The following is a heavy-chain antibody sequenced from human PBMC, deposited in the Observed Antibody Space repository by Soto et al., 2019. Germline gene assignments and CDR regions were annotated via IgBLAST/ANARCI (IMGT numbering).Heavy chain of an antibody. CDR2: IRSKAYGGTT. CDR1: GFTFGDYA. Sequence: GGSLRLSCTASGFTFGDYAMSWFRQAPGKGLEWVGFIRSKAYGGTTEYAASVKGRFTISRDDSKSIAHLQMNSLKTEDTAVYYCTRLRITMVRGVILPVPLYWGQGTLVTVSS. V-gene: IGHV3-49*03. CDR3: TRLRITMVRGVILPVPLY. D-gene: IGHD3-10*01. J-gene: IGHJ4*02.